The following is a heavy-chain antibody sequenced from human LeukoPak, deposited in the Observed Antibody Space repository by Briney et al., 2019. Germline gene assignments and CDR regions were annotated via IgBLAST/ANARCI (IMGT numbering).Heavy chain of an antibody. V-gene: IGHV3-30*02. CDR2: IRYDGSNK. J-gene: IGHJ4*02. CDR3: ARDNSGSYYFDY. D-gene: IGHD1-26*01. CDR1: GFSFSSYG. Sequence: GGSLRLSCAASGFSFSSYGMHWVRQAPGKGLEWVAFIRYDGSNKYYADSVKGRFTISRDNSKNTLYLQMNSLRAEDTAVYYCARDNSGSYYFDYWGQGTLVTVSS.